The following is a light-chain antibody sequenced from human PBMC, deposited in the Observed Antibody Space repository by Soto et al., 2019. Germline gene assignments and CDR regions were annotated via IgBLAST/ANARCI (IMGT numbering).Light chain of an antibody. J-gene: IGLJ1*01. CDR2: DVT. V-gene: IGLV2-14*01. CDR3: SSYRSSSTLSV. Sequence: QSALTQPASVSGSPGQSITIYCTGTSSDVVDYNYVFWYQQHPGKAPKLLIYDVTNRASGVSNRSSGSKSGNTASLTISGLHAEDDADHYCSSYRSSSTLSVFGTGTKVTVL. CDR1: SSDVVDYNY.